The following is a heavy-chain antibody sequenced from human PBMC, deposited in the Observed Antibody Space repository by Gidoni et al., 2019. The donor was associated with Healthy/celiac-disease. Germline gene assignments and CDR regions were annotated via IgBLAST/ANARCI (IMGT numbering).Heavy chain of an antibody. V-gene: IGHV3-23*01. D-gene: IGHD6-13*01. CDR1: GFTFSSYA. CDR3: AKAFLRYSSSWYFDY. J-gene: IGHJ4*02. Sequence: EVQLLESGGGLVQPGGSLSLSCAASGFTFSSYAMSWVRQAPGKGLEWVSAISGSGGSTYYADSVKGRFTISRDNSKNTLYLQMNSLRAEDTAVYYCAKAFLRYSSSWYFDYWGQGTLVTVSS. CDR2: ISGSGGST.